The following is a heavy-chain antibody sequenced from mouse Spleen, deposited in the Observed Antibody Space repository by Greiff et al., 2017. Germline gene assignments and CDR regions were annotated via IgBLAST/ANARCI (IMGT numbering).Heavy chain of an antibody. J-gene: IGHJ4*01. Sequence: QVHVKQPGAELVKPGASVKLSCKASGYTFTSYWMQWVKQRPGQGLEWIGEIDPSDSYTNYNQKFKGKATLTVDTSSSTAYMQLSSLTSEDSAVYYCARAGGNYAMDYWGQGTSVTVSS. V-gene: IGHV1-50*01. CDR2: IDPSDSYT. CDR1: GYTFTSYW. CDR3: ARAGGNYAMDY.